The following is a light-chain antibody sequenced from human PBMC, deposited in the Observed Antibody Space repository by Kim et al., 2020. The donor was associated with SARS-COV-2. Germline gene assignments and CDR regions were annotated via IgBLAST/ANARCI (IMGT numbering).Light chain of an antibody. CDR1: KLGDKY. V-gene: IGLV3-1*01. Sequence: SYELTQPPSVSVSPGQTASITCSGDKLGDKYASWYQQKPGQSPVVVIYQDRKRPSGIPERFSGSNSGNTATLTISGTQAMDEADYYCQVWDSSTWVFGGGTKLTVL. J-gene: IGLJ3*02. CDR3: QVWDSSTWV. CDR2: QDR.